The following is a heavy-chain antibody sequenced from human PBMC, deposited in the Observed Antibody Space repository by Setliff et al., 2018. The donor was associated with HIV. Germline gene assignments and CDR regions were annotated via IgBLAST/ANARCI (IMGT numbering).Heavy chain of an antibody. Sequence: SETLSLTCAVYGGSFSGYYWSWISQPPGKGLEWIGEINHSGSTNYNPSLKSRVTISVDTSKNQFSLKLSSVTAADTAVYYCANQDYCSSTSCKDFDYWGHGTLVTVSS. CDR3: ANQDYCSSTSCKDFDY. J-gene: IGHJ4*01. CDR2: INHSGST. V-gene: IGHV4-34*01. D-gene: IGHD2-2*01. CDR1: GGSFSGYY.